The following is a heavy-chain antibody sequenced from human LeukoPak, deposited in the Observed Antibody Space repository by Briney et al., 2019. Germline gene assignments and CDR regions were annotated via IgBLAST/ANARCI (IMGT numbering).Heavy chain of an antibody. Sequence: ASVKVSCKASGYTFTGYYMHWVRQAPGQGLEWMGRINPNSGGTNYAQKFQGRVTMTRDTSISTAYMELSRLRSDDTAVYYCARGIAARLSQYYYYHGMDVWGQGTTVTVSS. D-gene: IGHD6-6*01. CDR1: GYTFTGYY. CDR3: ARGIAARLSQYYYYHGMDV. J-gene: IGHJ6*02. CDR2: INPNSGGT. V-gene: IGHV1-2*06.